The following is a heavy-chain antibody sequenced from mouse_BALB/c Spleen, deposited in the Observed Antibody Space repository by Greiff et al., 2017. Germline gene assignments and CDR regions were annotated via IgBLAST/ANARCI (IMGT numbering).Heavy chain of an antibody. Sequence: EVQLQESGPGLVKPSQSLSLTCTVTGYSITSDYAWTWIRQFPGNKLEWMGYISYSGSTSYNPSLKSRISITRDTSKNQFFLQLNSVTTEDTATYYCARATTAIYYFDYWGQGTTLTVSS. V-gene: IGHV3-2*02. D-gene: IGHD1-2*01. CDR3: ARATTAIYYFDY. CDR1: GYSITSDYA. J-gene: IGHJ2*01. CDR2: ISYSGST.